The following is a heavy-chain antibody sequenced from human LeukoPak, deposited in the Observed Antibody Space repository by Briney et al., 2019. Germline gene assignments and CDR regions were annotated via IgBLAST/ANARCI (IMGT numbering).Heavy chain of an antibody. Sequence: GSLRLSCAASGFTFSSYSMNWVRQAPGKGLECVSSISSSSSSIYYADSVKGRFTISRDDAKNSLYLQMNSLRAEDTAVYYCARTATDTGEFDYWGQGTLVTVSS. V-gene: IGHV3-21*01. D-gene: IGHD6-13*01. CDR3: ARTATDTGEFDY. CDR1: GFTFSSYS. J-gene: IGHJ4*02. CDR2: ISSSSSSI.